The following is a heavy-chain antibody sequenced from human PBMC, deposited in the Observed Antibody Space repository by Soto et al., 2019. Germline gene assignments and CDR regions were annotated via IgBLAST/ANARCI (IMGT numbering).Heavy chain of an antibody. J-gene: IGHJ5*02. D-gene: IGHD2-8*01. CDR1: GFTFSSYE. CDR3: ARGVYAPPKNWFDP. Sequence: PGGSLRLSCAASGFTFSSYEMNWVRQAPGKGLEWVSYISSSGSTIYYADSVKGRFTISRDNAKNSLYLQMNSLRAEDTAVYYCARGVYAPPKNWFDPWGQGTLVTVSS. CDR2: ISSSGSTI. V-gene: IGHV3-48*03.